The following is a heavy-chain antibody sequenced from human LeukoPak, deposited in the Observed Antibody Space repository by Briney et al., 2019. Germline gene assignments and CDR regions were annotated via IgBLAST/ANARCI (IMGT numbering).Heavy chain of an antibody. D-gene: IGHD5-18*01. Sequence: GASVKVSCKASGYTFTGYYIHWVRRAPGQGLEWMGWINPHSGGTNYAQKFQGGVTMTRDTSITTAYMELSSLRSDDTAVYYCARDNRYSSFDYWGQGTLVTVSS. V-gene: IGHV1-2*02. CDR3: ARDNRYSSFDY. CDR2: INPHSGGT. J-gene: IGHJ4*02. CDR1: GYTFTGYY.